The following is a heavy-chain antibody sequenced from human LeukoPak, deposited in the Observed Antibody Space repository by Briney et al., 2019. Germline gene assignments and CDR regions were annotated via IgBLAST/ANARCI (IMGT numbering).Heavy chain of an antibody. J-gene: IGHJ4*02. CDR1: GYSFTSYW. D-gene: IGHD6-6*01. Sequence: GASLKISCKGSGYSFTSYWIGWVRQMPGKGLEWMGIIYPGDSDTRYSPSIQGQVTISADKSISTAYLQWSSLKASDTAMYYCAAGGIAARRSPDYWGQGTLVTVSS. V-gene: IGHV5-51*01. CDR2: IYPGDSDT. CDR3: AAGGIAARRSPDY.